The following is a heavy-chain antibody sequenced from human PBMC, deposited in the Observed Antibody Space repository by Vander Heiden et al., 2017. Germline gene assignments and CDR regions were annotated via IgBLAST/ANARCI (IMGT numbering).Heavy chain of an antibody. J-gene: IGHJ6*02. D-gene: IGHD6-6*01. CDR1: GFTFTSYA. CDR3: AKLAQYRSSPRSFGMDV. V-gene: IGHV3-23*01. Sequence: EVQLFESGGGLVQPGGSLILSCPASGFTFTSYAMSWVRQAPGKGLEWVSGISNTGGSTYYADSVKGRFTISRDNSKNTLYLQMNGLRAEDTAVYYCAKLAQYRSSPRSFGMDVWGQGTTVTVSS. CDR2: ISNTGGST.